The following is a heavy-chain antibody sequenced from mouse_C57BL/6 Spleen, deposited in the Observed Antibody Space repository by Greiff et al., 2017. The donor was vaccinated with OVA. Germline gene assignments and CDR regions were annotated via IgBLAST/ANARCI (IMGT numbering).Heavy chain of an antibody. CDR1: GYTFTDYY. J-gene: IGHJ4*01. Sequence: QVQLQQSGAELVRPGASVKLSCKASGYTFTDYYINWVKQRPGQGLEWIARIYPGSGNTYYNEKFKGKATLTAEKSSSTAYMQLSSLTSEDSAVYFCASQPLYYAMDYWGQGTSVTVSS. V-gene: IGHV1-76*01. CDR2: IYPGSGNT. CDR3: ASQPLYYAMDY.